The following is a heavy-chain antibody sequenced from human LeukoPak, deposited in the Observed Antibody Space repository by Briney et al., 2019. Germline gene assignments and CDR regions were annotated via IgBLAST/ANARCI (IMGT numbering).Heavy chain of an antibody. CDR2: ISGSGGST. Sequence: GGSLRLSCAASGFTFSSYAMSWVRQAPGKGLEWVSAISGSGGSTYYADSVKGRFTISRDNSKNTLYLQMNSLRAEDTAVYYCAKGGWGCSSTSCYADAFDIWGQGTMVTVSS. D-gene: IGHD2-2*01. J-gene: IGHJ3*02. CDR1: GFTFSSYA. CDR3: AKGGWGCSSTSCYADAFDI. V-gene: IGHV3-23*01.